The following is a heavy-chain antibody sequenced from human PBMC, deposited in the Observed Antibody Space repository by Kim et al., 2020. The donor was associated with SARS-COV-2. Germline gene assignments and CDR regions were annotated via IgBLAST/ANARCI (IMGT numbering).Heavy chain of an antibody. Sequence: GGSLRLSCAASGFTFSNAWMSWVRQAPGKGLEWVGRIKSKTDGGTTDYAAPVKGRFTISRDDSKNTLYLQMNSLKTEDTAVYYCTTDHGRIAARPDSGYWGQGTLVTVSS. J-gene: IGHJ4*02. V-gene: IGHV3-15*01. CDR1: GFTFSNAW. CDR3: TTDHGRIAARPDSGY. D-gene: IGHD6-6*01. CDR2: IKSKTDGGTT.